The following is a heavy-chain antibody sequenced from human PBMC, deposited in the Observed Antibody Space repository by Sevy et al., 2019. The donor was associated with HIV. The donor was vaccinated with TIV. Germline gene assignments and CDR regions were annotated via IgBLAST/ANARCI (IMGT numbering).Heavy chain of an antibody. Sequence: GGSLRLSCAASGFTFSSYAMHWVRQAPGEGLEWVAVISDDGSNKYYADSVKGRFTISRDNSKNTLYLQMSSLRAEDTAMFYCARDRQYCSGGTCYRTGYFDYWGQGILVTVSS. CDR1: GFTFSSYA. CDR3: ARDRQYCSGGTCYRTGYFDY. D-gene: IGHD2-15*01. V-gene: IGHV3-30-3*01. J-gene: IGHJ4*02. CDR2: ISDDGSNK.